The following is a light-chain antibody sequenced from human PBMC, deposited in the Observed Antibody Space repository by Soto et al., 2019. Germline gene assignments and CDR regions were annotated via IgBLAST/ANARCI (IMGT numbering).Light chain of an antibody. V-gene: IGKV3-20*01. CDR3: QQYSSSPPEFT. J-gene: IGKJ3*01. Sequence: EIVLTQSPGTLSLSPGERATLSCRASQSISSSYLAWYQQRPGQAPRLLIFGASSRATGIPDRVSGSGSGTDFTLTISILEPEDFAVYYCQQYSSSPPEFTFGPGTKVDSK. CDR2: GAS. CDR1: QSISSSY.